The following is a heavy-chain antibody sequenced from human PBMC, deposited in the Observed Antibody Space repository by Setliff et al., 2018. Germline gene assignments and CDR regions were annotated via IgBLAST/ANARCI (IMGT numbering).Heavy chain of an antibody. J-gene: IGHJ3*02. CDR3: ARRYEVVIITKTGAFDI. CDR2: ISYSGDT. D-gene: IGHD3-22*01. Sequence: PSETLSLTCTVSGGPISTNHYYWEWIRQAPGKGLEWIGRISYSGDTYYSPSLRSRVTISVATSKNQFSLKLRSVTAADTAVYYCARRYEVVIITKTGAFDIWGPGTMVTVSS. V-gene: IGHV4-39*01. CDR1: GGPISTNHYY.